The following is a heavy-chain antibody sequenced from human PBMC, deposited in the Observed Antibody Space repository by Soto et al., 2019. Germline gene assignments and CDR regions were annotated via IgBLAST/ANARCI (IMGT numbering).Heavy chain of an antibody. CDR1: GYTFTSYG. Sequence: GASVKVSCKASGYTFTSYGISCVRQAPGQGLEWMGWISAYNGNTNYAQKLQGRVTMTTDTSTSTAYMELRSLRSDDTAVYYCARSGLSMVRGVITPGWFDPWGQGTLVTVSS. D-gene: IGHD3-10*01. CDR2: ISAYNGNT. J-gene: IGHJ5*02. CDR3: ARSGLSMVRGVITPGWFDP. V-gene: IGHV1-18*01.